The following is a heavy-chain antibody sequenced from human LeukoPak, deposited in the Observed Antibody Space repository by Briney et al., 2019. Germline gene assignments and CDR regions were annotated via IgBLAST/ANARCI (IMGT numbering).Heavy chain of an antibody. V-gene: IGHV1-69*13. D-gene: IGHD2-2*01. CDR2: IIPIFGTA. Sequence: ASVKVSCKASGGTFSSYAISWVRQAPGQGLEWMGGIIPIFGTANYAQKFQGRVTITADESTSTAYMELSRLRSDDTAVYYCARDYCSSTSCLFDYWGQGTLVTVSS. CDR3: ARDYCSSTSCLFDY. J-gene: IGHJ4*02. CDR1: GGTFSSYA.